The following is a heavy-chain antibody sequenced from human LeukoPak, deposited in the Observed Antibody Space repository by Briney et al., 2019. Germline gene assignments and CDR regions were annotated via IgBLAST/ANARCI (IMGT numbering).Heavy chain of an antibody. J-gene: IGHJ6*02. D-gene: IGHD6-19*01. V-gene: IGHV1-18*01. Sequence: GASVKVSCKASGYTFTSYGISWVRQAPGQGLEWMGWISAYNGNTNYAQKLQGRVTMTTDTSTSTAYMELRSLRSDDTAAYYCARGIPYSSGWYGPISDYYYGMDVWGQGTTVTVSS. CDR2: ISAYNGNT. CDR1: GYTFTSYG. CDR3: ARGIPYSSGWYGPISDYYYGMDV.